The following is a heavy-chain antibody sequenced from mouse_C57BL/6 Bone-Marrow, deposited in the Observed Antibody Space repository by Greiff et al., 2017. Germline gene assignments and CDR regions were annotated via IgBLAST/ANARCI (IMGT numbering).Heavy chain of an antibody. CDR3: AISLITTVVATGSDY. D-gene: IGHD1-1*01. J-gene: IGHJ2*01. CDR2: ISYDGSN. V-gene: IGHV3-6*01. Sequence: EVQLVESGPGLVKPSQSLSLTCSVTGYSITSGYYWNWIRQFPGNKLEWMGYISYDGSNNYNPSLKNRISITRDTSKNQFFLKLNSVTTEDTATYYCAISLITTVVATGSDYWGQGTTLTVSS. CDR1: GYSITSGYY.